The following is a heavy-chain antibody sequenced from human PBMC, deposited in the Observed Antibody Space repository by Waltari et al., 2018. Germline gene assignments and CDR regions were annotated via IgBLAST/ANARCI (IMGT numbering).Heavy chain of an antibody. D-gene: IGHD3-22*01. CDR1: GFTLSSYW. Sequence: EVQLVESGGGLVQPGGSVRLHCAASGFTLSSYWMSWVRQAPGKGLEWVANIKKDGSEEYYVDSVRGRFTISRDNAKNSLYLQMNSLRPEDTAVYYCARDQWFAFDIWGQGTMVTVSS. CDR2: IKKDGSEE. J-gene: IGHJ3*02. V-gene: IGHV3-7*01. CDR3: ARDQWFAFDI.